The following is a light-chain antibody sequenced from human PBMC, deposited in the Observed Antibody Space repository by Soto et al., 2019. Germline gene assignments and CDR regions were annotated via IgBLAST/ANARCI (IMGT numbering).Light chain of an antibody. V-gene: IGLV2-8*01. CDR2: EVS. Sequence: QSALTQPPSASGSPGQSVTISCTGTSSDVGGYNYVSWYQQHPGKAPKLMIYEVSKRPSGVPDRFSGSKSGNTASLTVSGLQAEDEADYYCSSYAGSNHVVFGGGTKRTV. CDR1: SSDVGGYNY. CDR3: SSYAGSNHVV. J-gene: IGLJ2*01.